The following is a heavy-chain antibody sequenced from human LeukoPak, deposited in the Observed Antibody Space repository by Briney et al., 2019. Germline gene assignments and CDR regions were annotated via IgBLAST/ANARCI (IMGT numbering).Heavy chain of an antibody. D-gene: IGHD2-2*01. J-gene: IGHJ4*02. Sequence: SQTLSLTCTVSGGSISSGSYYWSWIRQPPGKGLEWIGRIYTSGSTNYNPSLKSRVTISVDTSKNQFSLKLSSVTAADTAVYYCARGYCSSTSCYWRYWGQGTLVTVSS. CDR2: IYTSGST. V-gene: IGHV4-61*02. CDR1: GGSISSGSYY. CDR3: ARGYCSSTSCYWRY.